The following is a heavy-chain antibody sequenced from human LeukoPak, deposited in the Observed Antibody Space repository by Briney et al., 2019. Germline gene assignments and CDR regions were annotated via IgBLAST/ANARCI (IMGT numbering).Heavy chain of an antibody. J-gene: IGHJ4*02. Sequence: GSLRLSCTASVSTFSSYSMNWVWHAPGQGLEWVSSISSSSSYIYYADSVKGRFTISRDNAKNSLYLQMNSLRAEDTAVYYCARGSGAVAGVDYWGQGTLVTVSS. V-gene: IGHV3-21*01. CDR2: ISSSSSYI. CDR3: ARGSGAVAGVDY. D-gene: IGHD6-19*01. CDR1: VSTFSSYS.